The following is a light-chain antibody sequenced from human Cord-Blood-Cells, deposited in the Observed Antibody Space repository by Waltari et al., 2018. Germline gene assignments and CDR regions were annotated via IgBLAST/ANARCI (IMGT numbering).Light chain of an antibody. Sequence: QSALTQPASVSGSPGQSITISCTGTSSDVGSYNLVSWYQQHPGKAPKLMSYEVSKRPGGVSNRFSGSKSGNTASLTISGLQAEDEADYYCCSYAGSSTYVFGTGTKVTVL. CDR1: SSDVGSYNL. CDR2: EVS. CDR3: CSYAGSSTYV. J-gene: IGLJ1*01. V-gene: IGLV2-23*02.